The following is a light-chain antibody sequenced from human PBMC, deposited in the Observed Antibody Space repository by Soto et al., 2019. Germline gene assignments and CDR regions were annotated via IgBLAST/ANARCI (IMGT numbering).Light chain of an antibody. CDR2: DVS. J-gene: IGLJ2*01. V-gene: IGLV2-14*01. CDR1: SSDVDSYNY. Sequence: QSALTQPASVSGSPGQSITISCTGTSSDVDSYNYVSWYQQHPGRAPKLMIYDVSNRPLGVSNRFSGSKPGNTASLTISGLQAEDEADYYGSSYTSSNSRVIFGGGTKVTVL. CDR3: SSYTSSNSRVI.